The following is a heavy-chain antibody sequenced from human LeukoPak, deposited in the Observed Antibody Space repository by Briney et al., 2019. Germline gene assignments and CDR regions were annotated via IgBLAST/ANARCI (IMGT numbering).Heavy chain of an antibody. J-gene: IGHJ5*02. CDR1: GYTFTSYD. CDR3: ARSFLWFGESLRCWFDP. CDR2: MNPNSGNT. D-gene: IGHD3-10*01. V-gene: IGHV1-8*01. Sequence: ASVTVSFKASGYTFTSYDINWVRQATGQGLEWMGWMNPNSGNTGYAQKFQGRVTMTWNTSISTAYMELSSLRSEDTAVYYCARSFLWFGESLRCWFDPWGQGTLVTVSS.